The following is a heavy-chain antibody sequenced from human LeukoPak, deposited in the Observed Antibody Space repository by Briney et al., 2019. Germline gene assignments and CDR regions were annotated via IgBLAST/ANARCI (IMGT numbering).Heavy chain of an antibody. CDR2: IKQDGSEK. J-gene: IGHJ4*02. D-gene: IGHD4/OR15-4a*01. Sequence: GGSLRLSCAASGFTFSSYWMSWVRQAPGTGLEWVANIKQDGSEKYYVDSVKGRFTIYRDNAKNSLYLQMNSLRAEDTAVYYCARRAGAYSHPYDYWGQGTLVTVSS. CDR1: GFTFSSYW. V-gene: IGHV3-7*01. CDR3: ARRAGAYSHPYDY.